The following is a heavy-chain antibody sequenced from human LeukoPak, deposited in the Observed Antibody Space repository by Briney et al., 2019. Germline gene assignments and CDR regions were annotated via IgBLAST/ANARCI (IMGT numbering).Heavy chain of an antibody. J-gene: IGHJ3*02. Sequence: SETLSLTCTVSGGSISSSSYYWGWLRQPPGKGLEWIGSIYYSGSTYYHPSLKSRVTISVDTSKNQFSLKLSSVTAADTAVYYCARPPGSLSVEDAFDIWGQGTMVTASS. D-gene: IGHD3-10*01. CDR3: ARPPGSLSVEDAFDI. CDR2: IYYSGST. V-gene: IGHV4-39*01. CDR1: GGSISSSSYY.